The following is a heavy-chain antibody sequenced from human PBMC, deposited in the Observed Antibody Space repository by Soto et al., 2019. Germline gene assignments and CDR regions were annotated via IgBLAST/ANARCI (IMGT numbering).Heavy chain of an antibody. Sequence: SQTLSLTCAISGDSVSSNSAAWNWIRHSPSRGLEWLGRTYYRSKWYNDYVVSMRSRITINPDTTKNQFSLQLNSATPEDTAVYYCATWRFDYWGQGTLVTVSS. J-gene: IGHJ4*02. CDR3: ATWRFDY. V-gene: IGHV6-1*01. CDR2: TYYRSKWYN. CDR1: GDSVSSNSAA.